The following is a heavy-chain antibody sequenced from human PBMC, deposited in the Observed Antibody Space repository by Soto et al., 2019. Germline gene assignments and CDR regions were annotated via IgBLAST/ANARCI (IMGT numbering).Heavy chain of an antibody. D-gene: IGHD6-13*01. Sequence: ASVKVSCKASGYTFTSYAMHWVRQATGISLEWMGWINAGNGNTKYSQKFQGRVTITRDTSASTAYMELSSLRSEDTAVYYCARASIYSSSWTLAFDYWGQGTLVTVSS. CDR1: GYTFTSYA. CDR3: ARASIYSSSWTLAFDY. V-gene: IGHV1-3*01. CDR2: INAGNGNT. J-gene: IGHJ4*02.